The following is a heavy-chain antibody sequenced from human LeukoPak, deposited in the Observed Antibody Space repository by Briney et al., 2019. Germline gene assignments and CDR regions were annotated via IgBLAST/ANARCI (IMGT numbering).Heavy chain of an antibody. Sequence: SETLSLTCTVSGGSISTYYWSWIRQPPGKGLEWIGYISYSGNTNYNPSLKSRVTISIDTSKNQFSLKLNSVTAADTAVYYCARDFGSGVDRWFDPWGEGRLVIVSS. D-gene: IGHD3-3*01. CDR3: ARDFGSGVDRWFDP. J-gene: IGHJ5*02. CDR2: ISYSGNT. V-gene: IGHV4-59*12. CDR1: GGSISTYY.